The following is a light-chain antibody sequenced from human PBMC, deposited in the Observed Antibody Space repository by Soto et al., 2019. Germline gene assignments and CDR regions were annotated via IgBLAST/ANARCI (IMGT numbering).Light chain of an antibody. Sequence: EIVLTQSPASLSLSPGERATLSCRASHSVPTTYLAWYQQKPGQAPRVLIYGSSSRATGIPARFSGSGSGTDFTLTITRLEPEDFALYFCEQCATSPWTFGQGTKVEIK. CDR3: EQCATSPWT. CDR2: GSS. CDR1: HSVPTTY. V-gene: IGKV3-20*01. J-gene: IGKJ1*01.